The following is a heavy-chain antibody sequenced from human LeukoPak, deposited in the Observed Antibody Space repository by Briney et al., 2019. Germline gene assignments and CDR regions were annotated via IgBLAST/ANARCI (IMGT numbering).Heavy chain of an antibody. Sequence: ASVKVSCKASGYTFTSYDINWVRQATGQGLEWMGWMNPNSGNTGYAQKFQGRVTMTRNTSISTAYMELSSLRSEDTAVYYCASCPTTPKGRDYYYYGMDVWGQGTTVTVSS. CDR1: GYTFTSYD. CDR2: MNPNSGNT. CDR3: ASCPTTPKGRDYYYYGMDV. V-gene: IGHV1-8*01. D-gene: IGHD1-14*01. J-gene: IGHJ6*02.